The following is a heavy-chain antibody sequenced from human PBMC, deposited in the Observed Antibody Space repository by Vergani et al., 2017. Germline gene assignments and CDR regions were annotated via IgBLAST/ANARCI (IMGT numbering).Heavy chain of an antibody. V-gene: IGHV5-51*01. D-gene: IGHD2-21*01. CDR2: INPIDSKI. CDR3: TRHVPCGDGACLHFDH. Sequence: EVMLVQSGAEVKKPGESLKISCKYSESSFISNEIAWVRQMSGKGLQRMGNINPIDSKIAYSPSFQGQAIMSLDKSITTAYLQWRSLKASDTAIYYCTRHVPCGDGACLHFDHWGQGTLVTVSS. CDR1: ESSFISNE. J-gene: IGHJ4*02.